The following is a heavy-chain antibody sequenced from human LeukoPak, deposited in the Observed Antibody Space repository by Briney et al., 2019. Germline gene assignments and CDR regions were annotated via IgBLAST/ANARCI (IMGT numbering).Heavy chain of an antibody. J-gene: IGHJ4*02. CDR1: GISLRSYS. Sequence: GGSLRLSCVASGISLRSYSVHWVRQAPGKGLEWVALTSHDESNKKYADSVRGRCTISRDNPRDTVFLQLSNLRHEDTAVYYCAKGDAAGAYRTDFWGPGTRVTVSS. D-gene: IGHD6-13*01. CDR3: AKGDAAGAYRTDF. V-gene: IGHV3-30-3*01. CDR2: TSHDESNK.